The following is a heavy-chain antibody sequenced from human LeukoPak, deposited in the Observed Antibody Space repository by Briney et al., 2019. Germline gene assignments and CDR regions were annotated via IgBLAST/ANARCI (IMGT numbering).Heavy chain of an antibody. CDR2: IEQDGSEK. J-gene: IGHJ6*03. V-gene: IGHV3-7*01. Sequence: GGSLRLSCAASGFTFSSYWMSWVRQAPGKGLEWVANIEQDGSEKYYVDSVKGRFTISRDNAKNSLYLQMNSLRAEDTAVYYCARERGGYDFWSGYYKPYYYYYTDVWGKGTTVTVSS. CDR3: ARERGGYDFWSGYYKPYYYYYTDV. D-gene: IGHD3-3*01. CDR1: GFTFSSYW.